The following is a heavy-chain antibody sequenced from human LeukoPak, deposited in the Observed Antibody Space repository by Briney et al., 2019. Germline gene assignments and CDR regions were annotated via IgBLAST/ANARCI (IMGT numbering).Heavy chain of an antibody. CDR1: GGTFSSYA. CDR3: ARAYYGDDAFDI. J-gene: IGHJ3*02. V-gene: IGHV1-69*06. Sequence: GASVKVSCKASGGTFSSYAISWVRQAPGQGLEWMGGIIPIFGTANYAQKFQGRVTITADKSASTAYMELSSLRSEDTAVYYCARAYYGDDAFDIWGQGTMVTVSS. D-gene: IGHD4-17*01. CDR2: IIPIFGTA.